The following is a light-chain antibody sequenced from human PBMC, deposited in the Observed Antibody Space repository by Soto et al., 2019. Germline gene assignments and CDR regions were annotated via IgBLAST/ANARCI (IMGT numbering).Light chain of an antibody. J-gene: IGKJ4*01. CDR3: QQYGSSPLT. CDR1: QSVSSSY. CDR2: GAS. V-gene: IGKV3-20*01. Sequence: ESVFLLSPRTLSLSPGEQGTPSFRASQSVSSSYLAWYQQKPGQAPRLLIYGASSRATGIPDRFSGSGSGTDFTLTISRLEPEAFAVYYCQQYGSSPLTCGGGTKG.